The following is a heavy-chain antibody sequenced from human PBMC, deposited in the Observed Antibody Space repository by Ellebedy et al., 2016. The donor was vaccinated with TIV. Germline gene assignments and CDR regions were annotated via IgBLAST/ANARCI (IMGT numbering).Heavy chain of an antibody. V-gene: IGHV3-7*01. D-gene: IGHD3-10*01. CDR1: GFTFSSYW. CDR3: ASLWGYYGPFDP. J-gene: IGHJ5*02. Sequence: GESLKISXAASGFTFSSYWMSWVRQAPGKGLEWVANIKQDGSEKYYVDSVKGRFTISRDNAKNSLYLQMNSLRAEDTAVYYCASLWGYYGPFDPWGQGTLVTVSS. CDR2: IKQDGSEK.